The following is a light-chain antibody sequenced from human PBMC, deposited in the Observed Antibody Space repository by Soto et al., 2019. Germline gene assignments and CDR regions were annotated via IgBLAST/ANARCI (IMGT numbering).Light chain of an antibody. CDR2: GVS. J-gene: IGLJ1*01. CDR1: SSDVGGYDY. V-gene: IGLV2-14*01. Sequence: QSVLTQPASVSGSPGQSITISCTGTSSDVGGYDYVSWYQLHPGKAPKLMVFGVSNRPSGVSYRFSGSKSGNTASLTIPGLQAEDEADYFCSSYSISTAYLFGTGTKVTVL. CDR3: SSYSISTAYL.